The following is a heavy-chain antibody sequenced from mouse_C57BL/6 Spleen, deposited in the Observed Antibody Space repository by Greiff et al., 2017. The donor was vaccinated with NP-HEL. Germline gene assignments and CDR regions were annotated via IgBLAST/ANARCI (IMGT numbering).Heavy chain of an antibody. V-gene: IGHV14-2*01. D-gene: IGHD2-5*01. J-gene: IGHJ3*01. CDR3: ARADYSNYVAY. Sequence: VQLQQSGAELVKPGASVKLSCTASGFNIKDYYMHWVKQRTEQGLEWIGRIDPEDGETKYAPKFQGKATITADTSSNTADLQLSSLTSEDTAVYYCARADYSNYVAYWGQGTLVTVSA. CDR2: IDPEDGET. CDR1: GFNIKDYY.